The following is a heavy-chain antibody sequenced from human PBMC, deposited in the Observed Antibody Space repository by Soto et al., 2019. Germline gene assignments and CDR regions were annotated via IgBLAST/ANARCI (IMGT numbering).Heavy chain of an antibody. CDR1: GFTFSSYS. D-gene: IGHD3-22*01. V-gene: IGHV3-21*01. CDR3: ARVVDYYDPYYYYGMDV. CDR2: ISSSSTYR. J-gene: IGHJ6*02. Sequence: EEQLVESGGGLVKPGGSLRLSCAASGFTFSSYSMNWVRQAPGKGLEWVSSISSSSTYRYYADSVEGRFTISRDNAKNSMYLQMNSLRAEDTAVYYCARVVDYYDPYYYYGMDVWGQGTTVTVSS.